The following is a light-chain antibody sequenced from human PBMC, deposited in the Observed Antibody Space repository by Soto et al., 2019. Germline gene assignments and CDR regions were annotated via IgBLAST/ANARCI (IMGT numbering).Light chain of an antibody. Sequence: EIVLTQSPGTVSLSPGERATLSCSASQSVTSSYLAWYQQKPGQAPRLLIYGVSSRATGIPDRFGGSGAGTDFTLTISRLEPEDFAVYYCQQYGDSPLTFGGGTKVDIK. CDR2: GVS. J-gene: IGKJ4*01. CDR3: QQYGDSPLT. CDR1: QSVTSSY. V-gene: IGKV3-20*01.